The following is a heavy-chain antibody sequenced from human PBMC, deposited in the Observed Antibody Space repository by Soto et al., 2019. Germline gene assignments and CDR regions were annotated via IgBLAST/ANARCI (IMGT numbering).Heavy chain of an antibody. CDR2: ISAYNGNT. CDR3: ARLFDTSGWYDY. D-gene: IGHD6-19*01. Sequence: ASVKVSCKASGYTFTNYNINWVRQAPGQGLEWMGWISAYNGNTYYAQKFHGRVTLTTDTSTSTVYMELRSLRSDDTAIYYCARLFDTSGWYDYWGQGTLVTVSS. CDR1: GYTFTNYN. V-gene: IGHV1-18*01. J-gene: IGHJ4*02.